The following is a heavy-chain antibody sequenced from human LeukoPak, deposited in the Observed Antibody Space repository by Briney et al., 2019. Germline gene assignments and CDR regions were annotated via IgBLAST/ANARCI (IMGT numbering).Heavy chain of an antibody. J-gene: IGHJ4*02. CDR1: GYTFTGYY. Sequence: SVKVSCKASGYTFTGYYMHWVRQAPGQGLEWMGRIIPILGIANYAQKFQGRVTITADKSTSTAYMELSSLRSEDTAVYYCARDPSYDSSGYQDYWGQGTLVTVSS. V-gene: IGHV1-69*04. CDR3: ARDPSYDSSGYQDY. CDR2: IIPILGIA. D-gene: IGHD3-22*01.